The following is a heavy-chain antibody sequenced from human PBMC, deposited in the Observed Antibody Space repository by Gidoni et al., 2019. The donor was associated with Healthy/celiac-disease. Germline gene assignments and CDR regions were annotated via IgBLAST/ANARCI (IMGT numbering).Heavy chain of an antibody. J-gene: IGHJ3*02. CDR3: VKDWGYGASNYAFDI. Sequence: EVQLVESGGGLVQPGGSLRLSCSASGFTFSSYAMHWVRQAPGKGLEYVSAISSNGGSTYYADSVKGRFTISRDNSKNALYLQMSSLRAEDTAVYYCVKDWGYGASNYAFDIWGQGTMVTVSS. V-gene: IGHV3-64D*06. CDR2: ISSNGGST. CDR1: GFTFSSYA. D-gene: IGHD4-17*01.